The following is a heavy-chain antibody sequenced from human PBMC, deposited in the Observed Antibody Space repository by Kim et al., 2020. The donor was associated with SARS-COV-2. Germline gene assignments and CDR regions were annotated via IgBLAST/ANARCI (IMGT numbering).Heavy chain of an antibody. Sequence: GGSLRLSCAASGFTFSSYGMHWVRQAPGKGLEWVAVISYDGSNKYYADSVKGRFTISRDNSKNTLYLQMNSLRAEDTAVYYCARGGLLIPPHYYYYYGMDVWGQGTTVTVSS. CDR3: ARGGLLIPPHYYYYYGMDV. D-gene: IGHD2-15*01. CDR2: ISYDGSNK. J-gene: IGHJ6*02. CDR1: GFTFSSYG. V-gene: IGHV3-33*05.